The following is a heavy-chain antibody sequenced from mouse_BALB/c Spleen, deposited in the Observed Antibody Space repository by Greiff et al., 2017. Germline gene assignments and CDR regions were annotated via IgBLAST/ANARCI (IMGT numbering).Heavy chain of an antibody. J-gene: IGHJ3*01. CDR3: ARKDLITTATQFAY. V-gene: IGHV1S56*01. CDR2: IYPGDGST. Sequence: VQLQQSGPELVKPGASVKMSCKASGYTFTSYYIHWVKQRPGQGLEWIGWIYPGDGSTKYNEKFKGKTTLTADKSSSTAYMLLSSLTSEDSAIYFCARKDLITTATQFAYWGQGTLVTVSA. CDR1: GYTFTSYY. D-gene: IGHD1-2*01.